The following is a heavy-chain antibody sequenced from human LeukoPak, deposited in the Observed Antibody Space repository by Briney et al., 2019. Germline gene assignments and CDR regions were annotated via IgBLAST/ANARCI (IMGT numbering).Heavy chain of an antibody. CDR1: GFSLSTYT. Sequence: GGSLRLSCVASGFSLSTYTMNWVRQAPGKGLEWVSCIVGSSGTSKFYVDSVKGRFTISRDNAENSLYLQMNSVSADDTAIHYCARSNYYGSGSFYLNWGQGTLVTVSS. V-gene: IGHV3-21*01. CDR3: ARSNYYGSGSFYLN. D-gene: IGHD3-10*01. J-gene: IGHJ4*02. CDR2: IVGSSGTSK.